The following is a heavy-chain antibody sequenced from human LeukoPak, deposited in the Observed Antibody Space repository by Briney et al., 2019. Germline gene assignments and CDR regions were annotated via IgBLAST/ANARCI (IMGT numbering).Heavy chain of an antibody. CDR1: GFTFYNYG. CDR2: ISPDGYG. CDR3: TKGGGISYNPLDP. J-gene: IGHJ5*02. D-gene: IGHD1-26*01. Sequence: PGGSLRLSCAASGFTFYNYGIHWDRQAPGKGLEWLAVISPDGYGHYADSVKGRFTVSRDNSKNTLYLQMNSLRTDDSAMYYCTKGGGISYNPLDPWGPGTLVTVSS. V-gene: IGHV3-30*18.